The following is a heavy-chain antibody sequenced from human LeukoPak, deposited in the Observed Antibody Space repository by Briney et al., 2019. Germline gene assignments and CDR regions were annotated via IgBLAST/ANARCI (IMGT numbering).Heavy chain of an antibody. J-gene: IGHJ6*03. Sequence: SSETLSLTCTVSGGSISSYYWSWIRQPAGKGLEWIGRIYTSGSTNYNPSLKSRVTMSVDTSKNQFSLKLSSVTAADTAVYYCARSGSAIGDYYYYYMDVWGKGTTVTVSS. V-gene: IGHV4-4*07. D-gene: IGHD3-10*01. CDR1: GGSISSYY. CDR3: ARSGSAIGDYYYYYMDV. CDR2: IYTSGST.